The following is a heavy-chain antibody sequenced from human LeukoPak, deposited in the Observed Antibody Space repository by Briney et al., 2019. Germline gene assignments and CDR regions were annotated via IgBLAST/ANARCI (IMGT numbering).Heavy chain of an antibody. CDR1: GGSISSSSYY. Sequence: SETLSLTCTVSGGSISSSSYYWGWIRQPPGKGLEWIGCIYYSGSTYYNPSLKSRVTISVDTSKNQFSLKLSSVTAADTAVYYCARFNSGSYGYWYFDLWGRGTLVTVSS. CDR2: IYYSGST. CDR3: ARFNSGSYGYWYFDL. V-gene: IGHV4-39*01. J-gene: IGHJ2*01. D-gene: IGHD1-26*01.